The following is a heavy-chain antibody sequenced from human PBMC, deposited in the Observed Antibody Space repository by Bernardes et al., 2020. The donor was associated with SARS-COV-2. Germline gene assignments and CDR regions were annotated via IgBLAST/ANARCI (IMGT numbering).Heavy chain of an antibody. CDR1: GFTFSSYE. CDR3: AREGKGSRVATTSPFGY. Sequence: GGSLRLSCAASGFTFSSYEMNWVRQAPGKGLEWVSYISGSGSTIYYADSVKGRFTISRDNAKNSLFLQMKSLRAEDTAIYYCAREGKGSRVATTSPFGYWGQGTLVTVSS. CDR2: ISGSGSTI. J-gene: IGHJ4*02. D-gene: IGHD5-12*01. V-gene: IGHV3-48*03.